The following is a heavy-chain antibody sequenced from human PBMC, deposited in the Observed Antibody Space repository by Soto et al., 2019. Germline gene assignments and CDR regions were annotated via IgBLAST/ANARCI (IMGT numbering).Heavy chain of an antibody. Sequence: GGSLRLSCAASGFTFSDYYMSWIRQAPGKGLEWVSYISSSSSYTNYADSVKGRFTISRDNAKNSLYLQMNSLRAEDTAVYYCARELGYCSGGSCYTDYWGQGTLVTVSS. D-gene: IGHD2-15*01. CDR2: ISSSSSYT. CDR1: GFTFSDYY. J-gene: IGHJ4*02. CDR3: ARELGYCSGGSCYTDY. V-gene: IGHV3-11*05.